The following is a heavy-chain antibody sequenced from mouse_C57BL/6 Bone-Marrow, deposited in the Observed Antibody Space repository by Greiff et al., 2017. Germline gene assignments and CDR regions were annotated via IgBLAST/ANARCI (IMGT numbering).Heavy chain of an antibody. J-gene: IGHJ4*01. CDR2: IDPSDSYT. CDR3: ARGVVATDYAMDY. CDR1: GYTFTSYW. V-gene: IGHV1-69*01. D-gene: IGHD1-1*01. Sequence: VQLQQPGAELVMPGASVKLSCKASGYTFTSYWMHWVKQRPGQGLEWIGEIDPSDSYTNSNQKFKGKSTLTVDKSSSTAYMQLSSLTSEDSAVYYCARGVVATDYAMDYWGQGTSVTGSS.